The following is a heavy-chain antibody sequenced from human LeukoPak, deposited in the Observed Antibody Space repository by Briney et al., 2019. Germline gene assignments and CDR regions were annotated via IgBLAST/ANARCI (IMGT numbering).Heavy chain of an antibody. CDR2: ISAYNGNT. J-gene: IGHJ4*02. CDR3: ARDQAFGLVGATPSHDY. CDR1: GYTFTSYG. V-gene: IGHV1-18*01. Sequence: EASVKVSCKASGYTFTSYGISWVRQAPGQGLEWMGWISAYNGNTNYAQKLQGRVTMTTDTSTSTAYMELRSLRSDDTAVYYCARDQAFGLVGATPSHDYWGQGTLVTVSS. D-gene: IGHD1-26*01.